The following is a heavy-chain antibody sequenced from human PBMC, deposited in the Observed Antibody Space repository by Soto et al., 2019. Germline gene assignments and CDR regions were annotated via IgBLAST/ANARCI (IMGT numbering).Heavy chain of an antibody. D-gene: IGHD6-6*01. CDR1: GFTFSSYG. V-gene: IGHV3-33*01. Sequence: QVQLVESGGGVVQPGRSLRLSCAASGFTFSSYGMHWVRQAPGKGLEWVAVIWYDGSNKYYADSVKGRFTISRDNSKNTLYLQMNSLSAEDTAVYYCARALLGQLVPFDYWGQGTLVTVSS. CDR2: IWYDGSNK. CDR3: ARALLGQLVPFDY. J-gene: IGHJ4*02.